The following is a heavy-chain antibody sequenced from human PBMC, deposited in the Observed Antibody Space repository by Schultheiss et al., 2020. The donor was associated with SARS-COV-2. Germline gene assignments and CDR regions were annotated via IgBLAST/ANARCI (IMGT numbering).Heavy chain of an antibody. CDR2: INHSGST. CDR1: GGSFSGYS. D-gene: IGHD1-7*01. CDR3: ARRSVNWNYLDDY. J-gene: IGHJ4*02. V-gene: IGHV4-34*01. Sequence: SETLSLTCAVYGGSFSGYSWSWIRQPPGKGLEWIGEINHSGSTNYNPSLKSRVTISVDTSKNQFSLKLSSVTAADTAVYYCARRSVNWNYLDDYWGQGTLVTVSS.